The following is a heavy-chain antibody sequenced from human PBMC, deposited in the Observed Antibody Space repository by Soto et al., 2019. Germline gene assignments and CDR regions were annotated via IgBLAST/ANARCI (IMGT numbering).Heavy chain of an antibody. D-gene: IGHD6-13*01. CDR1: GYSFSSYR. CDR3: ARTAAAGKKYYSADV. V-gene: IGHV5-51*01. Sequence: GESLKISCKGSGYSFSSYRIGWVRQMPGKGLEWMGFIYPAASDTRYSPSFQGQVTISADKSISTAYLQWSSLKASDSAMYYCARTAAAGKKYYSADVWRQGTTDTVSS. J-gene: IGHJ6*01. CDR2: IYPAASDT.